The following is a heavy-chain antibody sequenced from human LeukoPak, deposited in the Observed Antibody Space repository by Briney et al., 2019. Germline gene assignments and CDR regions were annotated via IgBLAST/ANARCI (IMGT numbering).Heavy chain of an antibody. J-gene: IGHJ6*02. D-gene: IGHD2-2*01. CDR2: ISYDGSNK. Sequence: GGSLRLSCAASGFTFSSYAMHWVRQAPGKGLEWVAVISYDGSNKYYADSVKGRSTISRDNSKNTLYLQMNSLRAEDTAVYYCARDLVVVPAAYGMDVWGQGTTVTVSS. V-gene: IGHV3-30-3*01. CDR1: GFTFSSYA. CDR3: ARDLVVVPAAYGMDV.